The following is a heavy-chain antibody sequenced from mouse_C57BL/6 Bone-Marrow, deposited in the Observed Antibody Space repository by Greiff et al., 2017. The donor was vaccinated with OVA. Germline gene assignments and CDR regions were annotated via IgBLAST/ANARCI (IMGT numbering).Heavy chain of an antibody. Sequence: LVESGPELVKPGASVKISCKASGYSFTDYNMNWVKQSNGKSLEWIGVLNPNYGTTSYNQKFKGKATLTVDQSSSTAYMQLNSLTSEDSAVYYCARTYDYEFAYWGQGTLVTVSA. CDR2: LNPNYGTT. D-gene: IGHD2-4*01. J-gene: IGHJ3*01. CDR1: GYSFTDYN. CDR3: ARTYDYEFAY. V-gene: IGHV1-39*01.